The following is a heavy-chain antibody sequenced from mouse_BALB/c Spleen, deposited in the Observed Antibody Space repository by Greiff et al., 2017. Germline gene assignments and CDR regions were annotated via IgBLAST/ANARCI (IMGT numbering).Heavy chain of an antibody. CDR3: GGGENDGYPYAMDY. CDR1: GYTFTSYW. V-gene: IGHV1-74*01. D-gene: IGHD2-3*01. CDR2: IDPYDSET. J-gene: IGHJ4*01. Sequence: QVQLQQPGAELVRPGASVKLSCKASGYTFTSYWMNWVKQRPEQGLEWIGRIDPYDSETHYNQKFKDKAILTVDKSSSTAYMQLSSLTSEDSAVDYCGGGENDGYPYAMDYWGQGTSVTVSS.